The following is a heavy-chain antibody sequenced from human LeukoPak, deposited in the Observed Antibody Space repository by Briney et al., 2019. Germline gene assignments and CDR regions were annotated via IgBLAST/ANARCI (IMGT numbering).Heavy chain of an antibody. V-gene: IGHV3-23*01. CDR1: GFTFSGYA. CDR2: ISGNGGRT. J-gene: IGHJ3*01. CDR3: PNDGPGVQVCTPEAFDL. Sequence: GGSLRLSCTASGFTFSGYAMSWVRQAPGKGLEWVSTISGNGGRTYYEDSVKGRFTISRDNSKNTLYPQVSSLRAEDTAMYYCPNDGPGVQVCTPEAFDLWGHGTMVTVSS.